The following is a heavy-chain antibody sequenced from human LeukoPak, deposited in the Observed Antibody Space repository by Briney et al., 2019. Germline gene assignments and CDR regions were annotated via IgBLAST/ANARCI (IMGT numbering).Heavy chain of an antibody. J-gene: IGHJ4*02. CDR3: ARDESIAAAGTFDY. Sequence: GGSLRLSCAASGFTVSSNYMSWVRQAPGKGLEWVSVIYSGGSTYYADSVKGRFTISRDNSKNTLYLQMNSLRAEDTAVYYCARDESIAAAGTFDYWGQGTLVTVSS. V-gene: IGHV3-53*01. CDR2: IYSGGST. D-gene: IGHD6-13*01. CDR1: GFTVSSNY.